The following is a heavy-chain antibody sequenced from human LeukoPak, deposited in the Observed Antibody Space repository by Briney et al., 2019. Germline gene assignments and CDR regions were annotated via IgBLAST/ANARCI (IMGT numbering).Heavy chain of an antibody. D-gene: IGHD5-24*01. Sequence: GGSLRLSCAASGSTFSSYAMSWVRQAPGKGLEWVSAISGSGGSIYYADSVKGRFTISRDNSKNTLYLQMNSLRAEDTAVYYCAKDVEMATVPDYWGQGTLVTVSS. J-gene: IGHJ4*02. CDR3: AKDVEMATVPDY. CDR2: ISGSGGSI. CDR1: GSTFSSYA. V-gene: IGHV3-23*01.